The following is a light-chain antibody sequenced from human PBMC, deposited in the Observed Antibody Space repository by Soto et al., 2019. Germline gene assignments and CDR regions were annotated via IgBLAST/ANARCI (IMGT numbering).Light chain of an antibody. CDR1: QSVCSSH. CDR2: GAS. V-gene: IGKV3-20*01. CDR3: QQYGSSPLT. Sequence: EIVLTQSPGTLSLSPGYRATLSCRASQSVCSSHVAWYQQKPGQAPRLLLYGASTRATGVPDRFSGSGSGKDFTFTISRLESEDFAVYCWQQYGSSPLTFGGGTKVEIK. J-gene: IGKJ4*01.